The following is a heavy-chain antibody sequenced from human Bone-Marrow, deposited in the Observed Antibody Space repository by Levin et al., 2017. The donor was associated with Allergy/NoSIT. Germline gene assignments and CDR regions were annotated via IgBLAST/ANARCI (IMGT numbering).Heavy chain of an antibody. D-gene: IGHD6-25*01. Sequence: GESLKISCAASRFVFSAYAFSWVRQAPGKGLEWVSAISPLGDYTYYADSVRGRFTLSRDNFKNVLYLQMNSLRAEDTALYYCVRQNPPIGAAGPFDDWGQGTLVTVSS. CDR2: ISPLGDYT. V-gene: IGHV3-23*01. J-gene: IGHJ4*02. CDR3: VRQNPPIGAAGPFDD. CDR1: RFVFSAYA.